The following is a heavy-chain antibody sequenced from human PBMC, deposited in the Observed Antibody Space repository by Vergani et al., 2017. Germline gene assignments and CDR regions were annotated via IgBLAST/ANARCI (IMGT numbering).Heavy chain of an antibody. J-gene: IGHJ4*02. CDR1: GYTFTSYD. CDR3: ATVGLDYYDSSGYYSNFDY. D-gene: IGHD3-22*01. CDR2: MNPNSGNT. V-gene: IGHV1-8*01. Sequence: QVQLVQSGAEVKKPGASVKVSCKASGYTFTSYDINWVRQANGQGLEWMGWMNPNSGNTGYAQKFQGRVTMTRNTSISTAYMELSSLRSEDTAVYYCATVGLDYYDSSGYYSNFDYWGQGTLVTVSS.